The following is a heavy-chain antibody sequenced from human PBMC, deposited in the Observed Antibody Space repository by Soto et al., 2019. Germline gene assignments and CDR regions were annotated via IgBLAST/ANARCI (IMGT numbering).Heavy chain of an antibody. D-gene: IGHD6-6*01. Sequence: GASVKVSCKASGYTFTSYGISWVRQAPGQGLEWMGWISANNGNTNYAQKLQGRVTMTTDTSTSTAYMELRSLRSDDTAVYYCARQYSSSHYYYYGMDVWGQGTTVTVSS. CDR1: GYTFTSYG. J-gene: IGHJ6*02. V-gene: IGHV1-18*01. CDR3: ARQYSSSHYYYYGMDV. CDR2: ISANNGNT.